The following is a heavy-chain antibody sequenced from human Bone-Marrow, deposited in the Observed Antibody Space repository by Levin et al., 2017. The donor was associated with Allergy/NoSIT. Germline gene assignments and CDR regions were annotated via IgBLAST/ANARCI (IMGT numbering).Heavy chain of an antibody. D-gene: IGHD2/OR15-2a*01. J-gene: IGHJ3*02. CDR1: GFTFSLYS. V-gene: IGHV3-21*01. CDR2: ISSSGTDM. CDR3: ARGIIGDVRVAHKEAFDI. Sequence: GGSLRLSCTVSGFTFSLYSMNWVRQAPAKGLEWVSSISSSGTDMYNADSVKGRFTISRDNAKNSLNLQMSSLRAEDTAVYYCARGIIGDVRVAHKEAFDIWGQGTMVTVSS.